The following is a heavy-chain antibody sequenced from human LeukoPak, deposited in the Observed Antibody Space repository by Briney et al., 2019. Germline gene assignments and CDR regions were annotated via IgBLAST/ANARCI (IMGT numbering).Heavy chain of an antibody. Sequence: SQTLSLTCAVSGGSINSGGYSWSWIRQPPGKGLEWIGYIYHSGSTYYNPSLKSRVTISVDRSKNQFSLKLSSVTAADTAVYYCARDMGFYGSGYDYWGQGTLVTVSS. CDR2: IYHSGST. CDR3: ARDMGFYGSGYDY. V-gene: IGHV4-30-2*01. J-gene: IGHJ4*02. CDR1: GGSINSGGYS. D-gene: IGHD3-10*01.